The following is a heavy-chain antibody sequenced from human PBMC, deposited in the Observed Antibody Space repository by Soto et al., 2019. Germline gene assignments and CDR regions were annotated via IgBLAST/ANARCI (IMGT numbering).Heavy chain of an antibody. CDR3: AKDSSGYYHDAFDI. J-gene: IGHJ3*02. D-gene: IGHD3-22*01. CDR2: IWYDGSNK. CDR1: GFTFSSYG. V-gene: IGHV3-33*06. Sequence: QVQLVESGGGVVQPGRSLRLSCAASGFTFSSYGMHWVRQAPGKRLEWVAVIWYDGSNKYYADSVKGRFTISRDNSNNTLYLQMNSLRAEDTAVYYCAKDSSGYYHDAFDIWGQGTMVTVSS.